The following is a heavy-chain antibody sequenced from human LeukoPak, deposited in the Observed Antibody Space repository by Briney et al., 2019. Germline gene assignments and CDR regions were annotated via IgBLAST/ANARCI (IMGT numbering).Heavy chain of an antibody. D-gene: IGHD3-22*01. V-gene: IGHV3-11*01. Sequence: GGSPRLSCAASGFTFSDYYTSWIRQAPGKGLEWVSYISSSGSTIYYADSVKGRFTISRDNAKNSLYLQMNSLRAEDTAVYYCARGGMIVVVKDAFDIWGQGTMVTVSS. CDR1: GFTFSDYY. J-gene: IGHJ3*02. CDR3: ARGGMIVVVKDAFDI. CDR2: ISSSGSTI.